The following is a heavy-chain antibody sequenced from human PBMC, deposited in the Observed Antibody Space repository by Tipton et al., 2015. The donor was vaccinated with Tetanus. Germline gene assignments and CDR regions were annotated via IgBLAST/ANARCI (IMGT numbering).Heavy chain of an antibody. V-gene: IGHV3-9*01. CDR2: ISWNSGTI. D-gene: IGHD2-8*02. Sequence: SLRLSCAASGFTFDDYAMHWVRQAPGKGLEWVSGISWNSGTIGYADSVKGRFTISRDNAKSSLYLQMSSLRAEDTALYYCAKGTGYYGMDVWGQGTTVTVSS. J-gene: IGHJ6*02. CDR1: GFTFDDYA. CDR3: AKGTGYYGMDV.